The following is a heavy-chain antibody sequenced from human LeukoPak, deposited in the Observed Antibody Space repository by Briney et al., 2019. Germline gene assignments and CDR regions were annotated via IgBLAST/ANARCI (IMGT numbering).Heavy chain of an antibody. CDR3: ARGYSGIDY. CDR1: RFTFSSYQ. D-gene: IGHD1-26*01. CDR2: ISDSGSTI. Sequence: QPGGSLRLSCAASRFTFSSYQMNWVRQAQGKGLEWVSYISDSGSTIYYADSVKGRFSISRDNAKNSLYLQMNSLRAEDTAVYYCARGYSGIDYWGQGTLVTVSS. J-gene: IGHJ4*02. V-gene: IGHV3-48*03.